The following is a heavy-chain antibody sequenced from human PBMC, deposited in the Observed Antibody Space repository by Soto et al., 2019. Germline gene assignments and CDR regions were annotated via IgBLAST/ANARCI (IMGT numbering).Heavy chain of an antibody. Sequence: GGSVRLSCAASGFTFSGYTIHWVRQAPGKGLEWLALIWFDGSNKYYADSVKGRFTISRDNAKNTLYLQMNTLRAEDTAVYYCARDLGYNYGHPFDYWGQGTLVTVSS. D-gene: IGHD5-18*01. CDR3: ARDLGYNYGHPFDY. CDR2: IWFDGSNK. V-gene: IGHV3-33*01. CDR1: GFTFSGYT. J-gene: IGHJ4*02.